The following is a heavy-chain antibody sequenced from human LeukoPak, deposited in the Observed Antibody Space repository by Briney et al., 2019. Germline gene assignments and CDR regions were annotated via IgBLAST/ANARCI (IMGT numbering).Heavy chain of an antibody. D-gene: IGHD3-10*01. CDR2: FDPENGET. J-gene: IGHJ4*02. CDR1: GYTLTELS. Sequence: AASVKVSCKVSGYTLTELSMHWVRQAPGKGLEWMGGFDPENGETIYAQKFQGRVTMTEDTSTDTAYMELSSLRSEDTAVYYCAIASPYGSGSYYRPLAYWGQGTLATVSS. CDR3: AIASPYGSGSYYRPLAY. V-gene: IGHV1-24*01.